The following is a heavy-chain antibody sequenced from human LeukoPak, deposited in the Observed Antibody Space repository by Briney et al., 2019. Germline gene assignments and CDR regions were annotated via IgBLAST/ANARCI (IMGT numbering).Heavy chain of an antibody. V-gene: IGHV3-74*01. J-gene: IGHJ4*02. Sequence: GGSLRLSCAASGFTFSTYWMHWVRQVPGKGLEWVSRIKGDEMTTNYADSVEGRFTISRDNAKNSLYLQMNSLRAEDTAVYYCARPTRASLDYWGQGTLVTVSS. CDR3: ARPTRASLDY. CDR1: GFTFSTYW. CDR2: IKGDEMTT.